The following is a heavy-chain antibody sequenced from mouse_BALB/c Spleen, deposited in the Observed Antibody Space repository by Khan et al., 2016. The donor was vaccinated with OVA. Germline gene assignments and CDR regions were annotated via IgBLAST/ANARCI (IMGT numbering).Heavy chain of an antibody. CDR1: GYTFTDYD. D-gene: IGHD1-1*01. CDR3: ARSYDGAWFAY. CDR2: IYPGSGRT. V-gene: IGHV1-77*01. J-gene: IGHJ3*01. Sequence: QVQLQQSGPELVKPGASVKMSCKASGYTFTDYDISWVKQRTGQGLEWIGEIYPGSGRTYYNERFKGKATLTADKSSNTAYMQLSSLTSEDSAVYFCARSYDGAWFAYWGQGTPVTVSA.